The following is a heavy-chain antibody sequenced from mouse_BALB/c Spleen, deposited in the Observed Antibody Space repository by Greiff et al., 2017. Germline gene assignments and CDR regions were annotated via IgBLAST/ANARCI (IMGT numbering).Heavy chain of an antibody. CDR2: ISYSGST. V-gene: IGHV3-2*02. CDR3: ARLKGIYYGNYFDY. CDR1: GYSITSDYA. D-gene: IGHD2-1*01. J-gene: IGHJ2*01. Sequence: EVKLVESGPGLVKPSQSLSLTCTVTGYSITSDYAWNWIRQFPGNKLEWMGYISYSGSTSYNPSLKSRISITRDTSKNQFFLQLNSVTTEDTATYYCARLKGIYYGNYFDYWGQGTTLTVSS.